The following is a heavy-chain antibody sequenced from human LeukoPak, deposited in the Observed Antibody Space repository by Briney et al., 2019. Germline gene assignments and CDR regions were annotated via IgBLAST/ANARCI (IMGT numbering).Heavy chain of an antibody. D-gene: IGHD3-3*01. CDR3: LKDSTMFEAGPIDY. V-gene: IGHV3-23*01. J-gene: IGHJ4*02. CDR1: GFALTSYT. CDR2: ISGSGGST. Sequence: GGSLSLSCAASGFALTSYTMSWVPQAPGKGLEWGSAISGSGGSTYYTHPVKGRFPIPRDISKNTLSLQVNRLTAGDRAVYYFLKDSTMFEAGPIDYWGQGTLVTVSS.